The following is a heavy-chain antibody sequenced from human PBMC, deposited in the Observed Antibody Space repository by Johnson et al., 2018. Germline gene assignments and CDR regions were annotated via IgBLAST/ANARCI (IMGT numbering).Heavy chain of an antibody. V-gene: IGHV3-9*01. J-gene: IGHJ3*02. CDR2: INGNSAHI. CDR1: GFIFDDYA. CDR3: AKSVERYQVNSFDM. Sequence: EVQLVESGGGLLQPGRSLRLSCEASGFIFDDYAMHWVRQVPGKGLEWVSSINGNSAHIAYADSVKGRVTISRDNARNSLYLQMNSLRMEETALYYCAKSVERYQVNSFDMWGQGTKVTVSS. D-gene: IGHD5-24*01.